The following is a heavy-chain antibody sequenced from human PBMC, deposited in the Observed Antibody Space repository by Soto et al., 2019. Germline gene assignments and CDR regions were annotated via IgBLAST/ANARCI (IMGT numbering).Heavy chain of an antibody. J-gene: IGHJ6*03. V-gene: IGHV3-53*04. CDR2: IYSGGST. D-gene: IGHD6-13*01. CDR1: GFTVSSNY. CDR3: ARDLDSGSSWYTDV. Sequence: PGGSLRLSCAASGFTVSSNYMSWVRQAPGKGLEWVSVIYSGGSTYYADSVKGRFTISRHNSKNTLYLQMNSLRAEDTAVYYCARDLDSGSSWYTDVWGKGTTVTVSS.